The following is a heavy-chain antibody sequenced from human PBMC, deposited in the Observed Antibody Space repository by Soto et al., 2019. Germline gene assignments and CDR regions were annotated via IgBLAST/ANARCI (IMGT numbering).Heavy chain of an antibody. CDR2: IKSKTDGGTT. J-gene: IGHJ4*02. Sequence: GGSLRLSCAASGFTFSNAWMNWVRQAPGKGLEWVGRIKSKTDGGTTDYDSPVKGSYSISRNDTKNTLDLQMNSLKTEDTAVYYCTTDPHYYVFWSGLQFDYLCQGTLVTVSS. CDR1: GFTFSNAW. V-gene: IGHV3-15*07. CDR3: TTDPHYYVFWSGLQFDY. D-gene: IGHD3-3*01.